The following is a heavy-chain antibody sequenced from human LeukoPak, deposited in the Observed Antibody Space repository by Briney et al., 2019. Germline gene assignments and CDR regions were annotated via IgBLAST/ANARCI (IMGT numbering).Heavy chain of an antibody. CDR2: ISYDGSNK. D-gene: IGHD3-22*01. CDR3: ARDPWDSSGYFVY. V-gene: IGHV3-30*04. CDR1: GFTFSSYA. Sequence: PGGSLRLSCAASGFTFSSYAMSWVRQAPGKGLEWVAVISYDGSNKYYADSVKGRFTISRDNSKNTLYLQMNSLRAEDTAVYYCARDPWDSSGYFVYWGQGTLVTVSS. J-gene: IGHJ4*02.